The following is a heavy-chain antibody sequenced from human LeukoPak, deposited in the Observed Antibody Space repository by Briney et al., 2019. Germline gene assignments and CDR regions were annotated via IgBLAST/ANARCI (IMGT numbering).Heavy chain of an antibody. D-gene: IGHD1-26*01. V-gene: IGHV3-48*01. Sequence: GSLRLSCAASGFTFSSYSMNWVRQAPGKGLEWVSYISSSSSTIYYADSVKGRFTISRDNAKNSLYLRMNSLRAEDTAVYYCARDGMTHESDYWGQGTLVTVSS. CDR1: GFTFSSYS. CDR3: ARDGMTHESDY. CDR2: ISSSSSTI. J-gene: IGHJ4*02.